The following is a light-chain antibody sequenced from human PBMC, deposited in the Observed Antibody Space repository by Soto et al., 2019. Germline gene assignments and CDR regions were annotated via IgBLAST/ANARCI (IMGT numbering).Light chain of an antibody. Sequence: QSVVTQPPSVSGAPGQRVTIPCPGSSSNIGAGFDVHWYQQLPGTAPKLLIYGHTDRPSGVPDRFSGSRSATSASLAITGLQAEDEAVYYCQSYDNSLSTWVFGGGTKLTVL. J-gene: IGLJ3*02. CDR2: GHT. CDR1: SSNIGAGFD. V-gene: IGLV1-40*01. CDR3: QSYDNSLSTWV.